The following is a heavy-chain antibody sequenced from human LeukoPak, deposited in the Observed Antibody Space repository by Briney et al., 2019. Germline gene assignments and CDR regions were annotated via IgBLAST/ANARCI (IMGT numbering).Heavy chain of an antibody. Sequence: GGSLRLSCAASGFTFSNYAMRWVRQAPGKGLEWVSGISGSGDSTYYADSVKGRFTISRDNSKNTLYLQMNSLRADDTAVYYCAKVSESNYDILTGYYTPHYFDYWGQGTLVTVSS. V-gene: IGHV3-23*01. CDR3: AKVSESNYDILTGYYTPHYFDY. D-gene: IGHD3-9*01. J-gene: IGHJ4*02. CDR2: ISGSGDST. CDR1: GFTFSNYA.